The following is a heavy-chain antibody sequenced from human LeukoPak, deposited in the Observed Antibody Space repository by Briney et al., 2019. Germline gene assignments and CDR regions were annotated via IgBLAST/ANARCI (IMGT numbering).Heavy chain of an antibody. Sequence: EGSLRLSCAASGFTVSSNYMSWVRQAPGKGLEWVSVIYSGGSTYYADSVKGRFTISRDNSKNTLYLQMNSLRAEDTAVYYCARDYGGYSYYGYWGQGTLVTVSS. J-gene: IGHJ4*02. D-gene: IGHD5-18*01. CDR2: IYSGGST. CDR1: GFTVSSNY. V-gene: IGHV3-66*01. CDR3: ARDYGGYSYYGY.